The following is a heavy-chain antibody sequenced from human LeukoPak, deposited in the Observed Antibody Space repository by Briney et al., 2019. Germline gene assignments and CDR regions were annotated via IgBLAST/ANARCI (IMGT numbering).Heavy chain of an antibody. CDR2: INHSGST. Sequence: SETLSLTCAVYGGSFSGYSWSWIRQPPGKGLEWIGEINHSGSTNYNPSLKSRVTISVDTSKKQFSLKLSSVTAADTAVYYCARGRLLMWFDPWGQGTLVTVSP. D-gene: IGHD3-16*01. CDR1: GGSFSGYS. J-gene: IGHJ5*02. V-gene: IGHV4-34*01. CDR3: ARGRLLMWFDP.